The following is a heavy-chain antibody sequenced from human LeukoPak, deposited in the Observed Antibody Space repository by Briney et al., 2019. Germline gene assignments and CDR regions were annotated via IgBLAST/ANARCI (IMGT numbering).Heavy chain of an antibody. D-gene: IGHD5-12*01. CDR3: ARRVRYSGYDTDY. V-gene: IGHV4-34*01. Sequence: SETLSLTCAVYAGSFSGYYWSWIRQPPGKGLEWIGEINHSGGTNYNPSLKSRVTISVDTSKNQFSLKLSSVTAADTAVYYCARRVRYSGYDTDYWGQGTLVTVSS. CDR2: INHSGGT. CDR1: AGSFSGYY. J-gene: IGHJ4*02.